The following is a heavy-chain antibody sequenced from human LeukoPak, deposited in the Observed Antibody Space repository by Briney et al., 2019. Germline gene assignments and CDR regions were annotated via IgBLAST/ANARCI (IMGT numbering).Heavy chain of an antibody. Sequence: ASVKVSCKASGGTFSSYAISWVRQAPGQGLEWMGGIIPIFGTANYAQKFQGRVTITADESTSTAYMELSSLRSEDTAVYYCATPDSSGYYSLEGNRFDYWGQGTLVTVSS. CDR2: IIPIFGTA. V-gene: IGHV1-69*13. CDR3: ATPDSSGYYSLEGNRFDY. J-gene: IGHJ4*02. D-gene: IGHD3-22*01. CDR1: GGTFSSYA.